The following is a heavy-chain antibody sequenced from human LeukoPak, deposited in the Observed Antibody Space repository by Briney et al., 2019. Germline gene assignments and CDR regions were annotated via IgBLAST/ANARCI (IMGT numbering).Heavy chain of an antibody. J-gene: IGHJ4*02. Sequence: GGSLRLSCVASEFXLSSAWVSWVRQAPGKGLEWVGRLGSKAAGGTTDYAAPVKDRFTISRHDSKNTLYLQMNSLKTEDTAFYYCTAGAYCGQGTLVTVSS. CDR2: LGSKAAGGTT. CDR3: TAGAY. CDR1: EFXLSSAW. V-gene: IGHV3-15*04.